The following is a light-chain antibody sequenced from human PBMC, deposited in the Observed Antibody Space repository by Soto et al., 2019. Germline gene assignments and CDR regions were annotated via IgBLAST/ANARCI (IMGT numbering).Light chain of an antibody. V-gene: IGKV3-20*01. J-gene: IGKJ1*01. CDR2: DAS. Sequence: EIVLTQSPGTLSLSPGERATLSCRASQSVSSNYLAWYQQKPGQAPRLXXYDASSRAAGIPDRFSGSGSGTDFTLTISRLEPEDFAVYDCQQYGSSPPATFGQGTKVDIK. CDR1: QSVSSNY. CDR3: QQYGSSPPAT.